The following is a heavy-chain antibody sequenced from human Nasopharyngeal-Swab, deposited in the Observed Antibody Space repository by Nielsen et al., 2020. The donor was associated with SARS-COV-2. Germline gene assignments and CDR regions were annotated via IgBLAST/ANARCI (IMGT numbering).Heavy chain of an antibody. CDR2: ISYDGSKK. CDR1: GFTFSSYA. Sequence: GESLKISCAASGFTFSSYAMHWVRQAPGKGLEWVAVISYDGSKKYYADSVKGRFTISRDNSKNTLYLQMNSLRAEDTAVYYCARDQGGSWYTYYHYYGMDVWGQGTTVTVSS. D-gene: IGHD6-13*01. J-gene: IGHJ6*02. CDR3: ARDQGGSWYTYYHYYGMDV. V-gene: IGHV3-30-3*01.